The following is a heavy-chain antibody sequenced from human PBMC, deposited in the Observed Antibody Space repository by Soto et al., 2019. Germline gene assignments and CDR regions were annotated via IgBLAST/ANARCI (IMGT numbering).Heavy chain of an antibody. Sequence: QVQLQESGPGLVKPSETLSLTCTVSGGSISSYYWSWIRQPPGKGLEWIGYIYYSGSTNYNPSLTSRLTIPVATSKNQFSLKRSSVTAADTAVYYWASLPSADSGGIFDPWGQGTLVTVSS. CDR3: ASLPSADSGGIFDP. CDR1: GGSISSYY. V-gene: IGHV4-59*01. J-gene: IGHJ5*02. D-gene: IGHD4-17*01. CDR2: IYYSGST.